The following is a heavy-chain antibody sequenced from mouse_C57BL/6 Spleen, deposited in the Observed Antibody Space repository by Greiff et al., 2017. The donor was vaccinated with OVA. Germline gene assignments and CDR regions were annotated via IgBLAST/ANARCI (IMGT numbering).Heavy chain of an antibody. Sequence: EVQLQQSGPVLVKPGASVKMSCKASGYTFTDYYMNWVKQSHGKSLEWIGVINPYNGGTSYNQKFKGKATLTVDKSSSTAYMELNSLTSEDSAVYYCAREGGTGSHWYFDVWGTGTTVTVSS. CDR2: INPYNGGT. CDR3: AREGGTGSHWYFDV. V-gene: IGHV1-19*01. CDR1: GYTFTDYY. J-gene: IGHJ1*03. D-gene: IGHD3-3*01.